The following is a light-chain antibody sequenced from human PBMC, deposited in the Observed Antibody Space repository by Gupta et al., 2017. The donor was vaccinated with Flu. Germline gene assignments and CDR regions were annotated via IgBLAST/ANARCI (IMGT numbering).Light chain of an antibody. Sequence: QSVLTQPPSVSAAQRQKVTISCSGSSSNIGNHFVSWYQQVPGTAPKLLIYDNNKRPSGIPDRFSGSKSGTSATLGITGLQTGDEADYYCGTWDSSLSTYVFGTGTKVTVL. CDR2: DNN. CDR3: GTWDSSLSTYV. J-gene: IGLJ1*01. V-gene: IGLV1-51*01. CDR1: SSNIGNHF.